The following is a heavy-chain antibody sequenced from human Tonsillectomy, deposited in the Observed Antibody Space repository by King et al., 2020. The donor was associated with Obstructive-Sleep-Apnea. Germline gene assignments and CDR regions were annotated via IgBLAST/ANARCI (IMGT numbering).Heavy chain of an antibody. J-gene: IGHJ4*02. V-gene: IGHV4-31*03. CDR3: ARAGSWETVPDFDY. CDR2: IYYSGST. Sequence: QVQLQESGPGLVKPSQTLSLTCTVSGGSISSGGYYWSWIRQHPGKGLEWIGDIYYSGSTSYNPSLKSRVTISVDTSKNQFSLKLSSVTAADTAVYYCARAGSWETVPDFDYWGQGTLVTVSS. D-gene: IGHD1-26*01. CDR1: GGSISSGGYY.